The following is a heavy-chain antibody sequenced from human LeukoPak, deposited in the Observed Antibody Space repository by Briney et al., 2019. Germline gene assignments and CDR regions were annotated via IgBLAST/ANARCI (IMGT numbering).Heavy chain of an antibody. D-gene: IGHD2-15*01. CDR3: TTRRQDGW. V-gene: IGHV3-15*04. CDR2: IESKSDGGTI. J-gene: IGHJ4*02. Sequence: GTLRLSCVGSGFTFSDAWMSWVRQAPGKGLEWVGRIESKSDGGTIDYAAPVKGRFTISRDDSRNTLYLQMNSLKTEDTAVYYCTTRRQDGWWGQGTLVTVS. CDR1: GFTFSDAW.